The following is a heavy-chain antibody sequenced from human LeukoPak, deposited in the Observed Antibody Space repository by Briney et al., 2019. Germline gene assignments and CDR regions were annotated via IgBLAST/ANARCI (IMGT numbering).Heavy chain of an antibody. V-gene: IGHV3-7*01. CDR1: GFTLSSYW. Sequence: GGSLRLSCAASGFTLSSYWMSWVRQAPGKGREWVGNIMQDGSEKYYVDSVEGRFTISRDNTKNSLYLQMNSLRAENTAVYYCARESHSSGWYDYWGQGTLVTVSS. CDR2: IMQDGSEK. D-gene: IGHD6-19*01. J-gene: IGHJ4*02. CDR3: ARESHSSGWYDY.